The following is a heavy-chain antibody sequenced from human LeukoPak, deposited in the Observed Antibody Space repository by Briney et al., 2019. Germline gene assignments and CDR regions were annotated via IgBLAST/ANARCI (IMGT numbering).Heavy chain of an antibody. J-gene: IGHJ4*02. CDR3: ASRSYAD. CDR1: GYTFTGYY. CDR2: IHPNSGGT. D-gene: IGHD3-16*01. V-gene: IGHV1-2*02. Sequence: GASVKVSCKASGYTFTGYYVHWMRQAPGQGLEWMAWIHPNSGGTRYAQKFQGRVTMTTDTSITTAYMELSRLGSDDTAVYYCASRSYADWGQGTLVTVSS.